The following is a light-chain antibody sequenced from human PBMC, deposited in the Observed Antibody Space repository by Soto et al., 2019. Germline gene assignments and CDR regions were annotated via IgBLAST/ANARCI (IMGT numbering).Light chain of an antibody. CDR1: SSDVGGHDY. V-gene: IGLV2-14*01. CDR2: HVT. CDR3: SSYTSSSTFV. J-gene: IGLJ1*01. Sequence: QSVLTQSASVSGSPGKSITISCTGTSSDVGGHDYVSWYQQHPGKAPTLMIYHVTNRPSGVSSRFSGSKSGNTAFLIISGLQAEDEADYYCSSYTSSSTFVFGTGTKVTVL.